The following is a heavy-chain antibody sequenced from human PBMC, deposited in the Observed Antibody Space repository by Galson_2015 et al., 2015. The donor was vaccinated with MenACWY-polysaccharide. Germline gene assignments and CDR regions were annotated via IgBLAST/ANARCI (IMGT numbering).Heavy chain of an antibody. D-gene: IGHD3-22*01. CDR2: ISSSSSTI. J-gene: IGHJ3*02. V-gene: IGHV3-48*01. CDR1: GFTFSSYW. CDR3: ARAPYDSKTPGAFDI. Sequence: SLRLSCAASGFTFSSYWMSWVCQAPGKGLEWVSYISSSSSTIYYADSVKGRFTISRDNAKNSLYLQMNSLRAEDTAVYYCARAPYDSKTPGAFDIWGQGTMVTVSS.